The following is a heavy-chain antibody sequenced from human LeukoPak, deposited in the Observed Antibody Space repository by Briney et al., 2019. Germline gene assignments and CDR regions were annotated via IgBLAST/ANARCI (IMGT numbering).Heavy chain of an antibody. CDR1: GFTFSSYW. J-gene: IGHJ4*02. V-gene: IGHV3-7*01. CDR2: IKQDGSEK. Sequence: GRSLRLSCAASGFTFSSYWMSWVRQAPGKGLEWVANIKQDGSEKYYVDSVKGRFTISRDNAKNSLYLQMNTLRAEDTAVYYCAREDLGLTGYSSGWTDYWGQGTLVTVSS. D-gene: IGHD6-19*01. CDR3: AREDLGLTGYSSGWTDY.